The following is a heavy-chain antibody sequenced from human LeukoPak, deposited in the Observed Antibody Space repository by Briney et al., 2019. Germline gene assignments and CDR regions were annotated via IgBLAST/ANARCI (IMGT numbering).Heavy chain of an antibody. J-gene: IGHJ3*02. V-gene: IGHV4-39*07. D-gene: IGHD1-26*01. CDR3: ARGEYSGSSDAFDI. CDR1: GGSIISSSDY. Sequence: PSETLSLTCTVSGGSIISSSDYWGWIRQPPGKGLEWIGSIYYSESTYYNPSLKSRVTISVDTSKNQFSLKLRSVTAADTAVYHCARGEYSGSSDAFDIWGQGTMVTVSS. CDR2: IYYSEST.